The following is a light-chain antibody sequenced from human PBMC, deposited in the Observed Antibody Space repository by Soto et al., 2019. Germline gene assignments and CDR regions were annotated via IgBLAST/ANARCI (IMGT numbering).Light chain of an antibody. CDR1: QGISSY. Sequence: IRLTQSPSSLSASVGDRVTITCRASQGISSYLAWYQQKSGRAPKLLIYTASTLQSGVPSRFSGSGSGTEFTLTISSMQPDDFATYYCQQYNSYSFGHGTKVDIK. J-gene: IGKJ1*01. CDR2: TAS. V-gene: IGKV1-9*01. CDR3: QQYNSYS.